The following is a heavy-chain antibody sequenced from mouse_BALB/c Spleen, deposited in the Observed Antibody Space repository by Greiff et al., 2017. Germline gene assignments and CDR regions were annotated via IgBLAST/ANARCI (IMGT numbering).Heavy chain of an antibody. CDR2: IWGDGST. D-gene: IGHD2-1*01. Sequence: VHLVESGPGLVAPSQSLSITCTVSGFSLTGYGVNWVRQPPGKGLEWLGMIWGDGSTDYNSALKSRLSISKDNSKSQVFLKMNSLQTDDTARYYCAREIYYGNHYYAMDYWGQGTSVTVSS. CDR3: AREIYYGNHYYAMDY. V-gene: IGHV2-6-7*01. J-gene: IGHJ4*01. CDR1: GFSLTGYG.